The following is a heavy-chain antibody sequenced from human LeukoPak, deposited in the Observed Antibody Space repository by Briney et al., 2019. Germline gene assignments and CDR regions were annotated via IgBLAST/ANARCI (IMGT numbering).Heavy chain of an antibody. CDR1: GFSVISNY. V-gene: IGHV3-53*01. CDR2: IYSGGST. CDR3: ARVNDYGDPYYFDY. J-gene: IGHJ4*02. D-gene: IGHD4-17*01. Sequence: GGSLRLSCAASGFSVISNYMSWVRQAPGKGLEWVSVIYSGGSTYYADSVKGRFTISRDNSKNTLYLQMNSLRAEDTAVYYCARVNDYGDPYYFDYWGQGTLVTVSS.